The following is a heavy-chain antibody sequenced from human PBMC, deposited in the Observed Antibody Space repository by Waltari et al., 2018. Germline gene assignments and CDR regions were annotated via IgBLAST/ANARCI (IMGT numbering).Heavy chain of an antibody. J-gene: IGHJ3*01. CDR3: AAALGGGISASRPFHF. V-gene: IGHV1-69-2*01. D-gene: IGHD3-10*01. Sequence: EVQLLQSGAEVKKPGTAVQIYCKVSGDTFTDTYLHWIQQAPGKGLQWIGLLDPEDGQAVYSEKFQGRVTMTADTSIHTAYMELTSLTSEDTAFYYCAAALGGGISASRPFHFWGQGTMITVSS. CDR1: GDTFTDTY. CDR2: LDPEDGQA.